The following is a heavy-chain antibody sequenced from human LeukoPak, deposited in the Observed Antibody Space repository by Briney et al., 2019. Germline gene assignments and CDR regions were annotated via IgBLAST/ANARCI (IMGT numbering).Heavy chain of an antibody. CDR1: GGSFSGYY. Sequence: SETLSLTCAVYGGSFSGYYWSWIRQPPGKGLEWIGEINHSGSTNYNPSLKSRVTISFDTSKNQFSLKVDSVTAADTAMYYCARETQKITLVRGVIRGKWFDPWGQGTLVTVSS. CDR3: ARETQKITLVRGVIRGKWFDP. V-gene: IGHV4-34*01. D-gene: IGHD3-10*01. J-gene: IGHJ5*02. CDR2: INHSGST.